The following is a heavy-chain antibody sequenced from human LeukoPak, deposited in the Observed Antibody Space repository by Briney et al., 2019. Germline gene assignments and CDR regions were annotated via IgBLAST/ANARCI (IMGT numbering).Heavy chain of an antibody. V-gene: IGHV3-7*03. CDR3: AKVMDYYGSGSYFDY. D-gene: IGHD3-10*01. J-gene: IGHJ4*02. Sequence: GGSLRLSCAASGFTFSSYWMSWVRQAPGKGLEWVANIKQDGSEKYYVDSVKGRFTISRDNSKNTLYLQMNSLRAEDTAVYYCAKVMDYYGSGSYFDYWGQGTLVTVSS. CDR2: IKQDGSEK. CDR1: GFTFSSYW.